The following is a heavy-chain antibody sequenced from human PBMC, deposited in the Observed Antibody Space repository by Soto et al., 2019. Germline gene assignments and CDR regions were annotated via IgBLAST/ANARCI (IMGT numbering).Heavy chain of an antibody. CDR2: ISGSGGST. Sequence: EVQLLESGGGLAQPGGSLRLSCAASGFSFSSYAMSWVRQAPGKGLEWVSGISGSGGSTYYADSVKGRFTISRDNSRNTLYLQMNSLRAEDTAVYYCAKDRWMTTTVGFDYWGQGTLVTVSS. CDR1: GFSFSSYA. CDR3: AKDRWMTTTVGFDY. D-gene: IGHD4-17*01. J-gene: IGHJ4*02. V-gene: IGHV3-23*01.